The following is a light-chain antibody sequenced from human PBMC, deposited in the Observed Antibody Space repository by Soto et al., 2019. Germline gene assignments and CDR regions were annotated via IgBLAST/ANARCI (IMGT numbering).Light chain of an antibody. CDR3: CSYVGSSTSYG. CDR2: EVN. V-gene: IGLV2-23*02. CDR1: SGDVGNYNL. Sequence: QSVLTQPASVSGSPGQSITISCTGTSGDVGNYNLVSWYQQHPGKAPRLMIYEVNKWPSGVSNRFSGSKSGNTASLTISGLQAEDEDDYYCCSYVGSSTSYGFGTVTKVTVL. J-gene: IGLJ1*01.